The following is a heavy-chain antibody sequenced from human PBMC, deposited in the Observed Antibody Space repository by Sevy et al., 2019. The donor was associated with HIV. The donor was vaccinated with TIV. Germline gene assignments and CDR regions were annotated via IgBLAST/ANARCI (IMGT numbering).Heavy chain of an antibody. J-gene: IGHJ4*02. Sequence: GGSLRLSCTASGFTFSNFGMHWVRQVPGKGLEWVTFIRYDGSDKYYAASVKGRVNISRDDSKNRLYLQMDSLRPEDTAIYYCAKDLAGPGRRYFDYWGQGTLVTVSS. D-gene: IGHD6-13*01. V-gene: IGHV3-30*02. CDR3: AKDLAGPGRRYFDY. CDR1: GFTFSNFG. CDR2: IRYDGSDK.